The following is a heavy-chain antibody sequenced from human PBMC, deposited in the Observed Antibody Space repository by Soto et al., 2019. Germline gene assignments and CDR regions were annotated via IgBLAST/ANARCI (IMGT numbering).Heavy chain of an antibody. CDR1: GGSISSYY. V-gene: IGHV4-59*08. Sequence: QVQLQESGPGLVKPSETLSLSCTVSGGSISSYYWSWIRQPPGKRMEWIGYVHHSWGSSYNPSLQSRVAISLDTSKSQFSLNLTSVTATDTAVYYCARQGFGPLHGLADVWGQGTTVNVSS. CDR3: ARQGFGPLHGLADV. J-gene: IGHJ6*02. CDR2: VHHSWGS. D-gene: IGHD3-10*01.